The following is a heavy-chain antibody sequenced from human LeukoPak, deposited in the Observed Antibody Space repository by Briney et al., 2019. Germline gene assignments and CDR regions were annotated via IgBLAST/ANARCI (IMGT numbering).Heavy chain of an antibody. J-gene: IGHJ5*02. CDR3: ARRRVAATAGWSDP. V-gene: IGHV4-39*01. Sequence: PSETLSLTCTVSGGSISDNTYYWGWIRQPPGEGLEWIGCIHNNGATYYDPSLKSRVTLSMDTSKNQVFLTLTSVTAADTAVYYCARRRVAATAGWSDPWGQGTLVTVSS. D-gene: IGHD6-13*01. CDR2: IHNNGAT. CDR1: GGSISDNTYY.